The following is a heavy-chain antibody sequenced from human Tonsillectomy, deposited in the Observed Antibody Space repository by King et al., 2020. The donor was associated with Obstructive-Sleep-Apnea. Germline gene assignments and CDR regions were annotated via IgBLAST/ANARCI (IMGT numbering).Heavy chain of an antibody. D-gene: IGHD6-13*01. CDR1: GGSISSYY. CDR2: IYYSGST. CDR3: ARHGGSSPQYDI. J-gene: IGHJ3*02. V-gene: IGHV4-59*08. Sequence: VQLQESGPGLVKPSETLSLTCTVSGGSISSYYWSWIRQPPGKGLEWIGYIYYSGSTNYNPSLKSRVTISVDTSKNQFSLKLSSVTAADTAVYYCARHGGSSPQYDIWGQGKMVTVSS.